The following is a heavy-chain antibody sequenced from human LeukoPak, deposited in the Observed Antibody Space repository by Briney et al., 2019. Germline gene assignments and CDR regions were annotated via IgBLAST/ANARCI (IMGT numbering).Heavy chain of an antibody. J-gene: IGHJ4*02. Sequence: GGSLRLPCTASGFTFGDYAMTWVRQAPGKGLEWVGFIRSQIYGGTPEYAASVKGRLTILRDDAEGVAYLQMNSLKTEDTAVDYCTRDQSPYYWGQGTLVTVSS. V-gene: IGHV3-49*04. CDR2: IRSQIYGGTP. CDR3: TRDQSPYY. CDR1: GFTFGDYA.